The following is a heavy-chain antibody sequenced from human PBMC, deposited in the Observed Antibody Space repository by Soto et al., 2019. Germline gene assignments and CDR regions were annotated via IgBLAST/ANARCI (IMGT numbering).Heavy chain of an antibody. J-gene: IGHJ5*02. CDR3: ARDQYPAWFDP. CDR1: GFTFSSYA. Sequence: GGSLRLSCAASGFTFSSYAMTWVRQAPGKGLEWVSAISSSSSYIYYADSVKGRFTISRDNAKNSLYLQMNSLRAEDTAVYYCARDQYPAWFDPWGQGTLVTVSS. D-gene: IGHD2-2*02. CDR2: ISSSSSYI. V-gene: IGHV3-21*01.